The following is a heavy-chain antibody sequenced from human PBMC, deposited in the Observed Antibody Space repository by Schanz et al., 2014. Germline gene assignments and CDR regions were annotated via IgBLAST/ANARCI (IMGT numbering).Heavy chain of an antibody. Sequence: EVQLVESGGGWVQPGGSLRLSCAASGFTFSSYSMNWVRQAPGKGLEWVSYIGNGGVTIYYADSVKGRFTISRDNSKNSLYLQMNSLRAEDTAVYYCVRDSFFAFDYWGQGTLVTVSS. D-gene: IGHD3-3*01. CDR3: VRDSFFAFDY. CDR1: GFTFSSYS. V-gene: IGHV3-48*04. CDR2: IGNGGVTI. J-gene: IGHJ4*02.